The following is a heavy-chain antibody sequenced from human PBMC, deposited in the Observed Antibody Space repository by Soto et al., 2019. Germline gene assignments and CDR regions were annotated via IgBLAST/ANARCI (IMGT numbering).Heavy chain of an antibody. Sequence: QLQLQESGPGLVKPSETLSLTCSVSGASISSSNDWWGWVRQPPGKGPEWIASIYHSGATYYNPSLESRVTISVDTAKNQFSLKLTSVTAADTAVYYCTRLMGSSVFTYWGQGTLAIVSS. J-gene: IGHJ1*01. D-gene: IGHD6-6*01. V-gene: IGHV4-39*01. CDR1: GASISSSNDW. CDR2: IYHSGAT. CDR3: TRLMGSSVFTY.